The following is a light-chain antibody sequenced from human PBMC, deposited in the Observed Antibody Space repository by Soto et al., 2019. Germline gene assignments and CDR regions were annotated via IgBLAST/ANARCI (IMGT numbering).Light chain of an antibody. CDR2: DVS. CDR3: CSYAGSYTWV. V-gene: IGLV2-11*01. CDR1: SSDVGGYNY. J-gene: IGLJ3*02. Sequence: QSVLTQPRSVSGCPGQSVTISCTGTSSDVGGYNYVSWYQQHPGKAPKLMIYDVSKRPSGVPDRFSGSKSGNTASLTISGLQAEDEADYYCCSYAGSYTWVFGGGTKLTVL.